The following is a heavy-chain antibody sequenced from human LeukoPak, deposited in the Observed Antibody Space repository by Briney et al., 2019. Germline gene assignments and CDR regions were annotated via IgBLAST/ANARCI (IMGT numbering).Heavy chain of an antibody. J-gene: IGHJ4*02. CDR1: GDTFTSNA. CDR3: ASFFCTSALCYYLDY. CDR2: INTNTGNP. D-gene: IGHD2-8*01. V-gene: IGHV7-4-1*02. Sequence: ASVKVSCKASGDTFTSNALGWVRQAPGQGLEWMGWINTNTGNPTYAQGFTGRFVFSLDTSDNTAYLQISSLQAEDTAVYSCASFFCTSALCYYLDYWGQGTLVAVSS.